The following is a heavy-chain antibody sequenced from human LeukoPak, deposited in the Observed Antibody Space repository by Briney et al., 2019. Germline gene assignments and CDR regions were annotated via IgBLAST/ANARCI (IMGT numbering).Heavy chain of an antibody. CDR1: GFTFSNYG. Sequence: GGSLRLSCAASGFTFSNYGMHWVRQAPGKGLEWVAFIRYDEHNKYYADSVKGRFTISRDNSKNTVYLQMNSLRAEDTAVYYCAKDFDYDGSGPYYVEKRSGNFDYWGREPWSPSPQ. D-gene: IGHD3-22*01. V-gene: IGHV3-30*02. CDR3: AKDFDYDGSGPYYVEKRSGNFDY. J-gene: IGHJ4*02. CDR2: IRYDEHNK.